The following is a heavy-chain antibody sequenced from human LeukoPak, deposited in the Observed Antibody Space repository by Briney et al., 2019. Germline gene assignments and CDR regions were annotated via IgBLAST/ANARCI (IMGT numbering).Heavy chain of an antibody. Sequence: GGSLRPSCAAPGFTFITYSMNWVRQAPGKGLEWVAFVRYDGTNKYYADSVKGRFTISRDNSKNTLYLQMNSLRPEDTAVYYCAKKDCSGGSCPYYFDHWGQGTLVTVSS. V-gene: IGHV3-30*02. CDR3: AKKDCSGGSCPYYFDH. D-gene: IGHD2-15*01. CDR1: GFTFITYS. CDR2: VRYDGTNK. J-gene: IGHJ4*02.